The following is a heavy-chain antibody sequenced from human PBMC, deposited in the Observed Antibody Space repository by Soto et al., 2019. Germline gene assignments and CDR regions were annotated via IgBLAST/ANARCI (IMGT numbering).Heavy chain of an antibody. Sequence: SATLSLTCTVSGGSVSSGSYYWSWIRQPPRKGLEWIGYIYYSGSTNYNPSLKSRVTISVDTSKNQFSLKLSSVTAADTAVYYCARDPFTIFGVVRYYYGMDVLGQGTTVTVSS. CDR2: IYYSGST. CDR1: GGSVSSGSYY. CDR3: ARDPFTIFGVVRYYYGMDV. J-gene: IGHJ6*02. D-gene: IGHD3-3*01. V-gene: IGHV4-61*01.